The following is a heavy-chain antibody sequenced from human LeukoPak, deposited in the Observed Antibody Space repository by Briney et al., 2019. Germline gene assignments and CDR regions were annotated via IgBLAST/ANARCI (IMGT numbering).Heavy chain of an antibody. Sequence: GGSLRLSCAASGFTVSSSYMYRVRQAPGKGLEWVSFFYRGEITYYAESVRGRFTISRDISKNTLYLLMNSLIPEDTAVYYCAREVVSIPSYFESWGQGTRVTVSS. D-gene: IGHD2-15*01. CDR3: AREVVSIPSYFES. CDR2: FYRGEIT. CDR1: GFTVSSSY. V-gene: IGHV3-53*01. J-gene: IGHJ4*02.